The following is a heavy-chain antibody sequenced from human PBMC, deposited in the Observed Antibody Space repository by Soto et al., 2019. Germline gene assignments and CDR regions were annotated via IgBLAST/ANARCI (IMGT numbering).Heavy chain of an antibody. CDR3: AKDRMGAGVRGYFDY. V-gene: IGHV3-30*18. CDR2: IIYDGSTK. J-gene: IGHJ4*02. D-gene: IGHD3-10*01. Sequence: QVQLVESGGGVVQPGRSLRLSCAASGFTFSSYGMHWVRQAPGKGLEWVAVIIYDGSTKYYADSVKGRFTISRDNSKSTLYLQMNSLRAKDTAVYYCAKDRMGAGVRGYFDYWGQGTLVTVSS. CDR1: GFTFSSYG.